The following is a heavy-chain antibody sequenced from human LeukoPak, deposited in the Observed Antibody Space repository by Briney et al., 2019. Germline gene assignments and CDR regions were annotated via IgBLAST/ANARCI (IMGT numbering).Heavy chain of an antibody. CDR1: GGSISSGSYY. J-gene: IGHJ4*02. CDR2: IYTSGST. Sequence: SETLSLTCTVSGGSISSGSYYWSWIRQPAGKGLEWIGRIYTSGSTNYNPFLKSRVTISVDTSKNQFSLKLSSVTAADTAVYYCARDNSIFGVGFDYWGQGTLVTVSS. V-gene: IGHV4-61*02. CDR3: ARDNSIFGVGFDY. D-gene: IGHD3-3*01.